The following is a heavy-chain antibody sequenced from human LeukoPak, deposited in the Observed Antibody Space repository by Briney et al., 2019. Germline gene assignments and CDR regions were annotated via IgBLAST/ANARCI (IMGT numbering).Heavy chain of an antibody. Sequence: SETLSLTCTVSGGSVSTYYWTWIRQSPGKGLEWIGYIYDSGYANYNPSLKNRVTISVDTSKNQFSLKLSSVTAADTAVYYCASAYYYDSSGYFIDYWGQGTLVTVSS. V-gene: IGHV4-59*08. CDR2: IYDSGYA. CDR1: GGSVSTYY. CDR3: ASAYYYDSSGYFIDY. D-gene: IGHD3-22*01. J-gene: IGHJ4*02.